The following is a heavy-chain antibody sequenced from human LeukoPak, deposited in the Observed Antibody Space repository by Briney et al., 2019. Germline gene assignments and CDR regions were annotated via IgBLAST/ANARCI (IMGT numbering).Heavy chain of an antibody. J-gene: IGHJ4*02. D-gene: IGHD2-15*01. Sequence: SETLSLTCTVSGGSISSSSYYWGWIRQPPGKGLEWIGSIFYSVTYYIPSLKSRVTISVDTSKNQFSLKLSSVTAADTAVYYCARVVNGGYLDYWGQGTLVTVSS. CDR3: ARVVNGGYLDY. CDR1: GGSISSSSYY. CDR2: IFYSVT. V-gene: IGHV4-39*07.